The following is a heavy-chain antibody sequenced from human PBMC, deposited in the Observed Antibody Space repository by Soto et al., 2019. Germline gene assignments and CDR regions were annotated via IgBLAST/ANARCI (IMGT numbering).Heavy chain of an antibody. V-gene: IGHV3-66*01. D-gene: IGHD3-3*01. J-gene: IGHJ4*02. Sequence: GGSLRLSCAASGFTVSSNYMSWVRQAPGKGLEWVSVIYSGGSTYYADTVKGRFTISRDNSKNTLYLQMNSLRAEDTAVYYCARGRGDTGSDFWSGYPTYYFDYWGQGTLVTVSS. CDR1: GFTVSSNY. CDR2: IYSGGST. CDR3: ARGRGDTGSDFWSGYPTYYFDY.